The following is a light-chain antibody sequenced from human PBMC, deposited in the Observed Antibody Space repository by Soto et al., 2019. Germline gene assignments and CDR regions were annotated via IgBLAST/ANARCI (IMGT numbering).Light chain of an antibody. CDR2: DAS. Sequence: EIVLTQSPATLSLSPGERATLSCRASQSVSSYLAWYQQKPGQAPRLLIYDASNRATGIPARFCGSGSGTDFTLTISSLEPEDFAVYYCQQRSNWPPGGPYTFGQGTKLEIK. J-gene: IGKJ2*01. CDR3: QQRSNWPPGGPYT. V-gene: IGKV3-11*01. CDR1: QSVSSY.